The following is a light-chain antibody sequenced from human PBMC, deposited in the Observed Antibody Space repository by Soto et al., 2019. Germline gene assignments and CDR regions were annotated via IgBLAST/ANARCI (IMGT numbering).Light chain of an antibody. Sequence: QSALTQPASMSGSPGQSITISCTGTSSDVGSYNLVSWYQQHPDKAPKLIIYEVSKWPSGVSSRFSASKSGNTASLTISGLQSEDEADYYCCSYAGSSTWVFGGGTKLTVL. CDR1: SSDVGSYNL. V-gene: IGLV2-23*02. CDR2: EVS. CDR3: CSYAGSSTWV. J-gene: IGLJ3*02.